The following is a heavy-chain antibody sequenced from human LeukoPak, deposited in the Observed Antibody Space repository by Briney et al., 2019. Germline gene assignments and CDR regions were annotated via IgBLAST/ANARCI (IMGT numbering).Heavy chain of an antibody. CDR3: TRHPYDILTGPSFDY. CDR2: INRDGRST. V-gene: IGHV3-74*01. J-gene: IGHJ4*02. Sequence: GGSLRLSCAASGFTFSSDWMHWVRQAPGKGLVWVSRINRDGRSTTYADSVKGRFTISRDNAKNTLYLQMNSLRAEDTAVYYCTRHPYDILTGPSFDYWGQGTLVTVSS. D-gene: IGHD3-9*01. CDR1: GFTFSSDW.